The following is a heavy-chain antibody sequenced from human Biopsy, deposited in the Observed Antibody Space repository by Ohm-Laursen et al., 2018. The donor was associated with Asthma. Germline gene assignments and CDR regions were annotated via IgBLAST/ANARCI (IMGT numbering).Heavy chain of an antibody. V-gene: IGHV3-48*02. CDR1: GFTFSTYS. CDR2: ISVSSSTV. J-gene: IGHJ4*02. Sequence: SLRLSCAASGFTFSTYSMNWVRQAPGKGLQWFSYISVSSSTVFYADSVKGRFTISRDNAKNSLFLQMNSLRDEDTAVYYCARGYCRDDACYSPPDYWGQGTLVTVSS. CDR3: ARGYCRDDACYSPPDY. D-gene: IGHD2-15*01.